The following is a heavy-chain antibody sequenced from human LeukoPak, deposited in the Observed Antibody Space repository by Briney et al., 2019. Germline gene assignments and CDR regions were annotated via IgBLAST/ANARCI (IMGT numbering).Heavy chain of an antibody. CDR1: GYTFTTYA. J-gene: IGHJ4*02. V-gene: IGHV1-3*01. Sequence: ASVKVSCKASGYTFTTYAIHWVRQAPGQRLEWMGWINVGNGDTKYSQRFQGRVTMTRNTSISTAYMGLSSLRSEDTAVYYCARGTPQELLWFGELYFDYWGQGTLVTVSS. D-gene: IGHD3-10*01. CDR3: ARGTPQELLWFGELYFDY. CDR2: INVGNGDT.